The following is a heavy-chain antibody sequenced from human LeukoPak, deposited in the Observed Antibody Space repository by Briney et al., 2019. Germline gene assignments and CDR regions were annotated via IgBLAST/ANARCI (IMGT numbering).Heavy chain of an antibody. D-gene: IGHD1-1*01. CDR1: GGIFSSYA. CDR3: ARVGRYNWNDDPCGAFDI. V-gene: IGHV1-69*13. CDR2: IIPIFGTA. Sequence: SVKVSCKASGGIFSSYAISWVRQAPGQGLEWMGGIIPIFGTANYAQKFQGRVTITADESTSTAYMELSSLRSEDTAVYYCARVGRYNWNDDPCGAFDIWGQGTMVTVSS. J-gene: IGHJ3*02.